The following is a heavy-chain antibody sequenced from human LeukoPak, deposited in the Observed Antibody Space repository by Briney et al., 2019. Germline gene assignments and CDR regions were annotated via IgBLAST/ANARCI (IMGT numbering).Heavy chain of an antibody. CDR1: GGSFSGYY. D-gene: IGHD3-10*01. Sequence: PSETLSLTCAVYGGSFSGYYWSWIRQHPGKGLEWIGYIYYSGSTYYNPSLKSRVTISVDTSKNQFSLKLSSVTAADTAVYYCAREAYGSGGNDYWGQGTLVTVSS. CDR3: AREAYGSGGNDY. J-gene: IGHJ4*02. V-gene: IGHV4-31*11. CDR2: IYYSGST.